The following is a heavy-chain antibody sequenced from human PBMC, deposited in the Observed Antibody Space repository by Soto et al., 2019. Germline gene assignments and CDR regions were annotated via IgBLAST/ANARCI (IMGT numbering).Heavy chain of an antibody. J-gene: IGHJ4*02. CDR1: GGSISSSNW. CDR2: IYHSGIT. D-gene: IGHD6-19*01. V-gene: IGHV4-4*02. CDR3: APRGPQHPTVAGSQNAFFDY. Sequence: SETLSLTCAVSGGSISSSNWWSWVRQPPGKGLEWIGEIYHSGITNYNPSLKSRVTISVDKSKNQFSLKLSSVTAADTAVYYCAPRGPQHPTVAGSQNAFFDYWGQGTLVTVSS.